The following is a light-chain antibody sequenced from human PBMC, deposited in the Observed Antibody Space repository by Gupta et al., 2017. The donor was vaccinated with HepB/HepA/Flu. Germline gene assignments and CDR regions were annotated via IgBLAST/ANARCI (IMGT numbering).Light chain of an antibody. Sequence: DIQMTQYPSSLSASVGDRVIITCRASQSITSYLNWYQHKPGKAPKLLIYGASSLQSGVPSRFSGSGSGTNFTLTISSRQPEDFASYYCQQSDSTPYTFGQGTKLEIK. J-gene: IGKJ2*01. CDR2: GAS. CDR3: QQSDSTPYT. CDR1: QSITSY. V-gene: IGKV1-39*01.